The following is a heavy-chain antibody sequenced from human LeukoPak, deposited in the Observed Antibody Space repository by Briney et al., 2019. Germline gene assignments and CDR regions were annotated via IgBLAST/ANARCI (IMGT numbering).Heavy chain of an antibody. J-gene: IGHJ5*02. Sequence: PSETLSLTCTVSGGSISSGGYYWSWLRQPPGKGLEWIGYIYRSGSTYYNPSLKRRVTISVERSKNQFSLKLSSVTAADTAVYYCARVSTDCSSTSCYGWFDPWGQGTLVTVSS. CDR2: IYRSGST. CDR3: ARVSTDCSSTSCYGWFDP. D-gene: IGHD2-2*01. V-gene: IGHV4-30-2*01. CDR1: GGSISSGGYY.